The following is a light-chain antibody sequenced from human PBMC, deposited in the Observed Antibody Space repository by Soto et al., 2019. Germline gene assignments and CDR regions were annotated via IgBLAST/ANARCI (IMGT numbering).Light chain of an antibody. V-gene: IGKV3-15*01. CDR3: QQYNNWPAIT. J-gene: IGKJ5*01. Sequence: ERVMTQSPATLSVSTGERATLSCRASQSVSSNLAWYQQKPGQAPRLLIYGASTRATGIPARFSGSGSGTEFTLTISSLQSEDFAVYYCQQYNNWPAITFGQGTRLEI. CDR1: QSVSSN. CDR2: GAS.